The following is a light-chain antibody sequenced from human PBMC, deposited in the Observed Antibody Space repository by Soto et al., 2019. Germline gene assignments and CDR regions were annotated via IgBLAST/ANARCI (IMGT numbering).Light chain of an antibody. J-gene: IGKJ1*01. CDR1: QSISSY. V-gene: IGKV1-39*01. CDR3: QHSYSTLWT. Sequence: DIQMTQSPSSLSASVGDRVTITCRASQSISSYLNWYQQKPGKAPKLLICAASSLQSGVPSRFSGSGSGTDFTLTISSLQPEDFATYYCQHSYSTLWTFGQGTKVEIK. CDR2: AAS.